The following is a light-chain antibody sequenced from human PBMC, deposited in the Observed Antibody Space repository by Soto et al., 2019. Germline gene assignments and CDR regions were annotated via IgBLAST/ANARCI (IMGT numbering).Light chain of an antibody. J-gene: IGKJ2*01. CDR2: KAS. Sequence: DIPMTQSPSTLSASVGDRVTITCRASQTVSSWLAWYQQKPGKAPKLLIYKASTLESGVPSRFSGSGSGTEFTLIISSLQPDDFATYYCQQSNSYPYTFGQGTKLEIK. V-gene: IGKV1-5*03. CDR3: QQSNSYPYT. CDR1: QTVSSW.